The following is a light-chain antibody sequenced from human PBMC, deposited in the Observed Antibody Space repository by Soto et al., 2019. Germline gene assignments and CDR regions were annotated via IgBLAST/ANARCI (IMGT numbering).Light chain of an antibody. CDR3: QQSYSTTIT. J-gene: IGKJ5*01. CDR1: QSISSY. Sequence: DIQMTESPSSLSASVGERVTITCQASQSISSYLNWYHQKPVKAPKLLIYAASSLQGGVPSRFSGSGSGTDFTLTISSLQPEDFATYYCQQSYSTTITFGQGTRLEIK. V-gene: IGKV1-39*01. CDR2: AAS.